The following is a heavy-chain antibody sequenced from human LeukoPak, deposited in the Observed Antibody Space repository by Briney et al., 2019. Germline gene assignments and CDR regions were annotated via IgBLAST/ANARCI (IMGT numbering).Heavy chain of an antibody. J-gene: IGHJ4*02. CDR2: IYTSGST. D-gene: IGHD3-22*01. V-gene: IGHV4-61*02. Sequence: SQTLSLTCTVSGGSISSGSYYWSWIRQPAGKGLEWIGRIYTSGSTNYNPSLKSRVTISVDTSKNQFSLKLSSVTAADTAVYYCARDGGYYYDSSGYGDYWGQGTLVTVSS. CDR3: ARDGGYYYDSSGYGDY. CDR1: GGSISSGSYY.